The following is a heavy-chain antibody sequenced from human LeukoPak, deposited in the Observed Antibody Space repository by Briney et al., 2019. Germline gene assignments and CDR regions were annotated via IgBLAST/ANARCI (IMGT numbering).Heavy chain of an antibody. CDR1: GYTFTSYG. CDR3: ARAALPVVIPTDNAFDI. V-gene: IGHV1-18*01. D-gene: IGHD3-22*01. J-gene: IGHJ3*02. CDR2: ISAYNGNT. Sequence: ASVKVSCKASGYTFTSYGISWVRQAPGQGLEWMGWISAYNGNTNYAQKLQGRVTMTTDTSTSTAYMELRSLRSDDTAVYYCARAALPVVIPTDNAFDIWGQGTMVTVSS.